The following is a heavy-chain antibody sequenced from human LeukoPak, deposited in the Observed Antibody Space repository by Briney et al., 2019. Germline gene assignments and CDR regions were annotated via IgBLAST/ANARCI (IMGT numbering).Heavy chain of an antibody. V-gene: IGHV3-23*01. CDR2: IFPSGGEI. D-gene: IGHD5-18*01. CDR1: GFAFSSHG. J-gene: IGHJ4*02. Sequence: GGSLRLSCAASGFAFSSHGMNWVRQAPGKGLAWVSSIFPSGGEIHYADSVRGRFTISRDNSKSTLSLQMNSLRAEDTAIYYCATYRQALLPFESWGQGTLVTVSS. CDR3: ATYRQALLPFES.